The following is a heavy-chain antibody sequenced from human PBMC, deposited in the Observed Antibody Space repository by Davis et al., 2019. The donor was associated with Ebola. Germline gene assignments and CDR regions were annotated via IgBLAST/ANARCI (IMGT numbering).Heavy chain of an antibody. J-gene: IGHJ4*02. CDR1: GYTFTGFY. D-gene: IGHD6-13*01. Sequence: ASVKVSCKASGYTFTGFYVHWARQAPGQGLEWMGWINPNTGDTNYVQKFQGRVTMTRDTPITTAYMELNSLKSDDTAVYYCARGARFTSTWYNYFDHWGQGTLVTVSS. V-gene: IGHV1-2*02. CDR2: INPNTGDT. CDR3: ARGARFTSTWYNYFDH.